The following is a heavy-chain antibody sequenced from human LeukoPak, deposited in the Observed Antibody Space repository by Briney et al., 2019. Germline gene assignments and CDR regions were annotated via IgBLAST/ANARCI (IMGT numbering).Heavy chain of an antibody. CDR3: ARVPLYDSSGYYYPH. Sequence: RRASVKVSCKTSGYTFTSYGMRWVRQAPGQSPEWMGWINAGNGNTKYSQKFQDRVTITRDTSASTAYMELSSLRSEDTAVYYCARVPLYDSSGYYYPHWGQGTLVTVSS. D-gene: IGHD3-22*01. J-gene: IGHJ1*01. CDR1: GYTFTSYG. V-gene: IGHV1-3*01. CDR2: INAGNGNT.